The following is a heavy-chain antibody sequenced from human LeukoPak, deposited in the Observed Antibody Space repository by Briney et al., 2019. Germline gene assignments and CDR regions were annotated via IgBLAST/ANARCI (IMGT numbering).Heavy chain of an antibody. D-gene: IGHD2-15*01. Sequence: GGSLRLSCAASGFTFSSYAMNWVRQAPGKGLEWVSYISSSSSTIYYADSVKGRFTISRDNAKNSLYLQMNSLRAEDTAVYYCARDRWWDWDQGTLVTVSS. J-gene: IGHJ4*02. CDR2: ISSSSSTI. CDR1: GFTFSSYA. CDR3: ARDRWWD. V-gene: IGHV3-48*01.